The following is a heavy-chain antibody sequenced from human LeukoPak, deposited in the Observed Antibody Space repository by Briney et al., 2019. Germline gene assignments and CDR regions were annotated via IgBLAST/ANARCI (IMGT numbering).Heavy chain of an antibody. D-gene: IGHD3-3*01. V-gene: IGHV3-21*04. J-gene: IGHJ4*02. CDR2: ISSSSSYI. CDR3: AQYPNYDFWSGPIDY. Sequence: GGSLRLSCAASGFTFSSYSMNWVRQAPGKGLEWVSSISSSSSYIYYADSVKGRFTISRDNAKNSLYLQMNSLRAEDTAVYYCAQYPNYDFWSGPIDYWGQGTLVTVSS. CDR1: GFTFSSYS.